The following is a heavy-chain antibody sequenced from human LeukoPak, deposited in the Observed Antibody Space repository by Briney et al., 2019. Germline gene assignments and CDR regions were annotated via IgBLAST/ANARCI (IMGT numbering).Heavy chain of an antibody. J-gene: IGHJ6*02. CDR3: ATDQRGAGLGFVYGSGSFNGLDV. Sequence: ASVKVSCKVSGYTLTELSIHWLRQAPGKGLEWMGGFDPEDGETIYAQKFQGRVTMTEDTSTDTGYMELSSLRSEDTAVYYCATDQRGAGLGFVYGSGSFNGLDVWGQGTTVTVSS. V-gene: IGHV1-24*01. CDR2: FDPEDGET. D-gene: IGHD3-10*01. CDR1: GYTLTELS.